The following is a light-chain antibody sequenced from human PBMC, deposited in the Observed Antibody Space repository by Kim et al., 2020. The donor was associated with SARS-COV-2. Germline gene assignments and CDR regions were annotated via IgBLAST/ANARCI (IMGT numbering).Light chain of an antibody. V-gene: IGKV1-39*01. CDR2: AAS. CDR1: QSIDKY. J-gene: IGKJ2*01. CDR3: QQSSGTPPT. Sequence: DIQMTQSPSSLSASVGDRVTITCRASQSIDKYLNWYQQKPGKAPRLLIHAASSLQSGVPSRFSGSGSGTDFTLTISSLQREDVATYYCQQSSGTPPTFGQGTKQEI.